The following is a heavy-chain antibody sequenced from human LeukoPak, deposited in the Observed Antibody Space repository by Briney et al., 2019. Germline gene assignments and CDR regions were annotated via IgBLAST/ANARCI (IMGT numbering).Heavy chain of an antibody. CDR2: IKQDGSEK. D-gene: IGHD5-18*01. CDR3: ARDSSIQSLDP. V-gene: IGHV3-7*01. Sequence: GGSLRLSCVASGFSFSSDWMSWVRQAPGKGLEWVANIKQDGSEKYYVDSVKGRFTISRDNAKNSLYLQMNSLRAEDTAVYYCARDSSIQSLDPWGQGTLVTVSS. J-gene: IGHJ5*02. CDR1: GFSFSSDW.